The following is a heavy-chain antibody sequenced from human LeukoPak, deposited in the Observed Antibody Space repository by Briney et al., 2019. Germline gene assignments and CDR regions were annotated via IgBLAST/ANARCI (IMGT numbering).Heavy chain of an antibody. V-gene: IGHV3-30*18. CDR2: ISYDGSNK. CDR3: AKDSAPYDSSGYCLDY. CDR1: GFTFSSYG. D-gene: IGHD3-22*01. Sequence: GRSLRLSCAASGFTFSSYGMHWVRQAPGKGLEWVAVISYDGSNKYYADSVKGRFTISRDNSKNTLYLQMNSLRAEDTAVYYCAKDSAPYDSSGYCLDYWGQGTLVTVSS. J-gene: IGHJ4*02.